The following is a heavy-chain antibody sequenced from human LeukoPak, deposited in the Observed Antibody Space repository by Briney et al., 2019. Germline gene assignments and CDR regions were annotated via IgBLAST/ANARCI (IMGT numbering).Heavy chain of an antibody. V-gene: IGHV1-18*01. Sequence: ASVKVSCKASGYTFTNYGISWVRQAPGQGLEWMGWISAYNGHTNYAQKLQGRVTMTRDTSTSTAYMELRSLRSDDRAVYYCATSTGYYDSSGYYSHWGQGTLVTVSS. CDR3: ATSTGYYDSSGYYSH. J-gene: IGHJ1*01. CDR2: ISAYNGHT. D-gene: IGHD3-22*01. CDR1: GYTFTNYG.